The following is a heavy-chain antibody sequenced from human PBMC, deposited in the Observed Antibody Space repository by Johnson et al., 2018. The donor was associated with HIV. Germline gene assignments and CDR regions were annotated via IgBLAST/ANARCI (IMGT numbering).Heavy chain of an antibody. V-gene: IGHV3-30*02. CDR1: GFTFSSYG. CDR3: ATDLGERECEVWVSDYYDVGRYLPCQDPRGVVGTCDF. CDR2: ISFTGLKK. J-gene: IGHJ3*01. D-gene: IGHD3-10*01. Sequence: QMQLVESGGGVVQPGGSLRLSCAASGFTFSSYGMAWVRQAPGTGLEWVTVISFTGLKKYYADSVKGRFTLSRDNSKGPLYLQMDGLRPEYTALYYCATDLGERECEVWVSDYYDVGRYLPCQDPRGVVGTCDFGGQGTMVAVSS.